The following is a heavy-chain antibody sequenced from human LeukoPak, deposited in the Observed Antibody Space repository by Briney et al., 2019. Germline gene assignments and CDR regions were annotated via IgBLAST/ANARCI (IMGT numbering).Heavy chain of an antibody. CDR3: ARVTGYMIEDYFDY. V-gene: IGHV4-34*01. D-gene: IGHD3-22*01. J-gene: IGHJ4*02. Sequence: SETLTLTCAVYGGSFSGYYWSWIRQPPGKGLEWIGEINHSGSTNYNPSLKSRVTISVDTSKNQLSLRLSSMTAADTAVYYCARVTGYMIEDYFDYWGQGTLVTVSS. CDR2: INHSGST. CDR1: GGSFSGYY.